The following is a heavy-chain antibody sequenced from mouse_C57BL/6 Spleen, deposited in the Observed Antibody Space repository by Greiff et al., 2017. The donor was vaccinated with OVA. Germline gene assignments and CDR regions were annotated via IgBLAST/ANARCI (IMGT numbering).Heavy chain of an antibody. D-gene: IGHD5-5*01. CDR1: GYAFSSSW. CDR3: AREGLPTLDY. J-gene: IGHJ2*01. CDR2: IYPGDGDT. Sequence: VQLVESGPELVKPGASVKISCKASGYAFSSSWMNWVKQRPGKGLEWIGRIYPGDGDTNYNGKFKGKATLTADKSSSTAYMQLSSLTSEDSAVYVCAREGLPTLDYWGQGTTLTVSS. V-gene: IGHV1-82*01.